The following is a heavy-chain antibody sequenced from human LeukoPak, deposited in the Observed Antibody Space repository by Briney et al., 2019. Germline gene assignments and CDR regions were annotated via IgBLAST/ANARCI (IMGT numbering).Heavy chain of an antibody. CDR2: IRYDGSEK. CDR3: AKSLGAKRYLDFMDV. D-gene: IGHD3-9*01. CDR1: GFNFNDYG. Sequence: GGSLRLSCAAAGFNFNDYGIHWVRQAPGKGLEWVAFIRYDGSEKFYLDSVKGRFTVSRDNSKNTLFLQMNSLRVDDTAVYYCAKSLGAKRYLDFMDVWGKGTPATVSS. V-gene: IGHV3-30*02. J-gene: IGHJ6*04.